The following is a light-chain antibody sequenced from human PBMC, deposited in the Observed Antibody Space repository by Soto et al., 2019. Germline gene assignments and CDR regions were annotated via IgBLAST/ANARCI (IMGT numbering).Light chain of an antibody. J-gene: IGKJ1*01. CDR2: AAS. CDR3: QQCFWHWT. V-gene: IGKV1-39*01. CDR1: QSISSY. Sequence: DIQMTHSPSSLSACLGDRVTITCRASQSISSYLNWYQQKPGKAPKLLIYAASSLQSGVPSRFSGSGSGTEFTLSITSLQPDDFATYYCQQCFWHWTFGQGTKVDI.